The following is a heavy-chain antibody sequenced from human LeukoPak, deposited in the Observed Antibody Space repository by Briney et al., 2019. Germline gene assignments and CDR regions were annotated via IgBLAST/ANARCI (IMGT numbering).Heavy chain of an antibody. J-gene: IGHJ4*02. CDR1: GGSISSSSYY. CDR3: ARGVKYYDILTGYFQLHYFDY. V-gene: IGHV4-39*07. CDR2: IYYSGST. Sequence: SETLSLTCTVSGGSISSSSYYWGWIRQPPGRGLEWIGSIYYSGSTYYNPSLKSRVTISVDTSKNQFSLKLSSVTAADTAVYYCARGVKYYDILTGYFQLHYFDYWGQGTLVTVSS. D-gene: IGHD3-9*01.